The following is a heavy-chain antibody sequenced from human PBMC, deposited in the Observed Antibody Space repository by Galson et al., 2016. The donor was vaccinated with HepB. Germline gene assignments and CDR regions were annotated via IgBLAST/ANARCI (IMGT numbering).Heavy chain of an antibody. CDR3: ARVMLSGGDLDDAFDS. V-gene: IGHV1-69*13. CDR1: GGTFSRYT. CDR2: SIPIFGTT. Sequence: SVKVSCKASGGTFSRYTINWVRQAPGQGLEWMGGSIPIFGTTNYAQKFQGRVTITADESTSTAYMELTSLRSEDTAVYYCARVMLSGGDLDDAFDSWGQGAMVTVSS. J-gene: IGHJ3*02. D-gene: IGHD3-16*01.